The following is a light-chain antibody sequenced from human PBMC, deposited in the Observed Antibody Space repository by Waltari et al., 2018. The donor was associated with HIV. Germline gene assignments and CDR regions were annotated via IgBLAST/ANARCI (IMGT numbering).Light chain of an antibody. CDR2: ENN. CDR1: CSYVWPIP. CDR3: GTWDSSLSAVV. J-gene: IGLJ2*01. Sequence: QSVLTQPPSVSAAPCQEVTIPCSADCSYVWPIPVSWYQQLPGTPPQLLMYENNERPSGSPDRFSGSKSGTSATLRITALQTGDEADYYCGTWDSSLSAVVFGGGTKLTVL. V-gene: IGLV1-51*02.